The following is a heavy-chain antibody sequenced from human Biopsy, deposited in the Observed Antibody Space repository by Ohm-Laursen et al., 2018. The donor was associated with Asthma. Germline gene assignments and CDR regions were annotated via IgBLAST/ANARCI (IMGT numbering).Heavy chain of an antibody. Sequence: GSLRLSCAAPGFSFSDYYMTWMRQAPGKGLEWVYSISSSGSTKYPAESVQGRFTISRDNAQKSLFLQMNSLRAEDTAVYYCARDGPELPTELDYWGPGTLVTVSS. V-gene: IGHV3-11*04. CDR1: GFSFSDYY. J-gene: IGHJ4*02. D-gene: IGHD1-14*01. CDR2: ISSSGSTK. CDR3: ARDGPELPTELDY.